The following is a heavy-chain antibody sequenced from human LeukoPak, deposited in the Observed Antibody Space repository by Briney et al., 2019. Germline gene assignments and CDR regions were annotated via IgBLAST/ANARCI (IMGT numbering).Heavy chain of an antibody. V-gene: IGHV1-8*01. CDR1: GYTFTSYD. D-gene: IGHD3-10*01. J-gene: IGHJ6*02. CDR3: ARVRGVIIMRYYYYGMDV. CDR2: MNPNSGNT. Sequence: ASVKVSCKASGYTFTSYDINWVRQATGQGLEWMGWMNPNSGNTGYAQKFQGRVTMTRNTSISTAYMELSSLRSEDTAVYYCARVRGVIIMRYYYYGMDVWGQGTTVTVSS.